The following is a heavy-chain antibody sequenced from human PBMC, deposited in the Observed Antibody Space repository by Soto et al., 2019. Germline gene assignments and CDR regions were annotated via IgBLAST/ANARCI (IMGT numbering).Heavy chain of an antibody. Sequence: TGGSLRLSCAASGFTFSSYAMSWVRQAPGKGLEWVSAISGSGGSTYYADSVKGRFTISRDNSKNTLYLQMNSLRAEDTAVYYCAKTNDYGDYSPLNWFDPWGQGTLVTVSS. CDR3: AKTNDYGDYSPLNWFDP. J-gene: IGHJ5*02. V-gene: IGHV3-23*01. CDR2: ISGSGGST. D-gene: IGHD4-17*01. CDR1: GFTFSSYA.